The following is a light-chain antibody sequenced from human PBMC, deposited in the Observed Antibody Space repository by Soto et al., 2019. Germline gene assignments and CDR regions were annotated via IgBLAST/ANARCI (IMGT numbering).Light chain of an antibody. CDR2: GAS. V-gene: IGKV3D-15*01. CDR3: HQYDIAPQT. CDR1: QSVSSG. Sequence: EIVMTQSPATLSVSPGERATLSCKASQSVSSGLAWYQQKLGQAPRVVIYGASNRATGIPDRFSGSGSGTDFSLTISRLEPEDFAVYYCHQYDIAPQTFGRGTKVDIK. J-gene: IGKJ2*01.